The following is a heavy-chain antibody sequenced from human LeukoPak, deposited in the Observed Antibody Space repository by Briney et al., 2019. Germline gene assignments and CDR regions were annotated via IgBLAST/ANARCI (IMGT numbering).Heavy chain of an antibody. CDR2: IYYSGST. J-gene: IGHJ6*03. CDR3: ARRGYCSSTSCYSDSDYYYMDV. D-gene: IGHD2-2*01. Sequence: SETLSLTCAVYGGSFSGYYWSWIRQPPGKGLEWIGSIYYSGSTYYNPSLKSRVTISVDTSKNQFSLKLSSVTAADTAVYYCARRGYCSSTSCYSDSDYYYMDVWGKGTTVTISS. CDR1: GGSFSGYY. V-gene: IGHV4-34*01.